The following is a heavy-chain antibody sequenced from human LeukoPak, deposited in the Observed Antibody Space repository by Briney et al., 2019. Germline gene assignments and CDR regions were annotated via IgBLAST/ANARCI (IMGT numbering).Heavy chain of an antibody. J-gene: IGHJ4*02. CDR2: INAGNGNT. Sequence: AASVKVSCTASGYTFTSYAMHWVRQAPGQRLEWMGWINAGNGNTKYSQKFQGRVTITRDTSASTAYMELSSLRSEDTAVYYCARDNYYDSSDTPFFDYWGQGTPVTVSS. V-gene: IGHV1-3*01. D-gene: IGHD3-22*01. CDR1: GYTFTSYA. CDR3: ARDNYYDSSDTPFFDY.